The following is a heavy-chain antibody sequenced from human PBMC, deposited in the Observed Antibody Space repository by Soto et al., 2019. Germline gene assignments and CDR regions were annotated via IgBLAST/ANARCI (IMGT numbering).Heavy chain of an antibody. CDR1: GFTFSSYD. Sequence: EVQLVESGGGLVQPGGSLRLSCAASGFTFSSYDMHWVRQATGKGLEWVSAIGTAGDTYYPGSVKGRFTISRENAKNSLYLQMNSLRAGDTAVYYCARARAYYGSGSYQKPDAFDIWGQGTMVTVSS. CDR3: ARARAYYGSGSYQKPDAFDI. J-gene: IGHJ3*02. CDR2: IGTAGDT. V-gene: IGHV3-13*01. D-gene: IGHD3-10*01.